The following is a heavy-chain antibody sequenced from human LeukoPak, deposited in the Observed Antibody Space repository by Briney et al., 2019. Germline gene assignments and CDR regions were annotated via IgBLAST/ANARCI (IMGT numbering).Heavy chain of an antibody. CDR1: GASIRTFY. D-gene: IGHD3-22*01. CDR3: ARDRYYYDSSAYYYRFDP. V-gene: IGHV4-4*07. Sequence: SETLSLTCTVSGASIRTFYWSWIRQPAGKGLEWIGRIYTSGSTNYNPSLKSRVTMSVDTSKNQFSLRLSSVTAADSAVYYCARDRYYYDSSAYYYRFDPWGQGTLVTVSS. CDR2: IYTSGST. J-gene: IGHJ5*02.